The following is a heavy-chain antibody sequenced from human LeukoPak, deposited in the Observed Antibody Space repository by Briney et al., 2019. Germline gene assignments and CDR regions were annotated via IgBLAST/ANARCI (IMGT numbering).Heavy chain of an antibody. CDR2: ISSSSDYI. CDR3: ARSRSVSNYKGMDV. V-gene: IGHV3-21*01. CDR1: GFTFSDYA. J-gene: IGHJ6*02. Sequence: GGSLRLSCAASGFTFSDYAMSWVRQAPGKGLEWVSSISSSSDYIYYADSVKGRFTISRDNARNSLYLQMNSLRAEDTAVYYCARSRSVSNYKGMDVWGQGTTVTVSS. D-gene: IGHD5/OR15-5a*01.